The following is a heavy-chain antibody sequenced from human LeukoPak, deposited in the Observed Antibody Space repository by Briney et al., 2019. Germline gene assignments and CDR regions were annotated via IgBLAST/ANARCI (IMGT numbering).Heavy chain of an antibody. CDR1: GYTFTGYY. D-gene: IGHD2-2*01. J-gene: IGHJ5*02. Sequence: ASVKVSCKASGYTFTGYYMHWVRQAPGQGLEWMGWINPNSGGTNYAQKFQGRVTMSRDTSTSTAYMELSRLRSDDTAVYYCARDAPSYCSSTSCYFYWFDPWGQGTLVTVSS. CDR2: INPNSGGT. V-gene: IGHV1-2*02. CDR3: ARDAPSYCSSTSCYFYWFDP.